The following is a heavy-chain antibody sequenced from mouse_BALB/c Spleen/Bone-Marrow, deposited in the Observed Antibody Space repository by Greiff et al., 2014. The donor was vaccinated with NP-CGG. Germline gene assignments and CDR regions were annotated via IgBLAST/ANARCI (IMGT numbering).Heavy chain of an antibody. D-gene: IGHD2-14*01. CDR3: ARSGKVRNAMDY. CDR1: GYTFTDYA. CDR2: ISTYYGDA. Sequence: QVTLKESGAELVRPGVSVKISCKGSGYTFTDYAMHWVKQSHAKSLEWIGVISTYYGDASYNQKFKGKATMTVDKSSSTAYMELARLTSEDSAIYYCARSGKVRNAMDYWGQGTSVTVSS. J-gene: IGHJ4*01. V-gene: IGHV1S137*01.